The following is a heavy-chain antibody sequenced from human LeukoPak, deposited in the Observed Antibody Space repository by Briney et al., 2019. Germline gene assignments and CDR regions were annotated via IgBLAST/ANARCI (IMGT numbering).Heavy chain of an antibody. Sequence: GRSLRLSCAASGFTFSSYAMHWVRQAPGKGLEWVAVISYDGSNKYYADSVKGRFTISRDNAKNSLYLQVSSLRDEDTAIYYCARMRGPTTGALDIWGPGTMVAVSS. V-gene: IGHV3-30-3*01. CDR2: ISYDGSNK. CDR1: GFTFSSYA. CDR3: ARMRGPTTGALDI. J-gene: IGHJ3*02. D-gene: IGHD1-26*01.